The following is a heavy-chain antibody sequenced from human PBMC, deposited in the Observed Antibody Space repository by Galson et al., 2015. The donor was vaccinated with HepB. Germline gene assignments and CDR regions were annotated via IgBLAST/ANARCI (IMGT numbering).Heavy chain of an antibody. CDR1: GFTFGDYA. Sequence: SLRLSCAASGFTFGDYAMSWVRQAPGKGLEWVRFIRSKAYGGTTEYAASVKGRFTISRDDSKSIAYLQMNSLKPEDTAVYYCARAPYSDANGDYPPWGQGTLVTVAS. CDR2: IRSKAYGGTT. D-gene: IGHD2-8*01. J-gene: IGHJ5*02. CDR3: ARAPYSDANGDYPP. V-gene: IGHV3-49*04.